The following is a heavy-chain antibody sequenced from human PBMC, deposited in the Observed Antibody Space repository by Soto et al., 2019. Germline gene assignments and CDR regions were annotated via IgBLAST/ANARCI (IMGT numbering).Heavy chain of an antibody. V-gene: IGHV3-30-3*01. CDR1: GFTFSSYA. Sequence: PGGSLRLSCAASGFTFSSYAMHWVRQAPGKGLEWVAVISYDGSNKYYADSVKGRFTISRDNSKNTLYLQMNSLRAEDTAVYYCARGDYDFWSGPTLNGTDYWGQGTLVTVSS. D-gene: IGHD3-3*01. J-gene: IGHJ4*02. CDR2: ISYDGSNK. CDR3: ARGDYDFWSGPTLNGTDY.